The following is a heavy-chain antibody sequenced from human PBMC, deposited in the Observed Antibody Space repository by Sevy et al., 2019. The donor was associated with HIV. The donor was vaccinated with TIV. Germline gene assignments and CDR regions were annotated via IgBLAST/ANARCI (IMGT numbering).Heavy chain of an antibody. V-gene: IGHV3-48*02. CDR2: ISRASDSI. D-gene: IGHD1-26*01. CDR1: GFTFRDYP. Sequence: GGSLRLSCAASGFTFRDYPMNWIRQAPGKGLEWLSYISRASDSIYYADSVMGRFTVSRDNAKNSLYLQMDRLSDEYTAIYYCAREHTGSFPDFWGQGTLVTVSS. J-gene: IGHJ4*02. CDR3: AREHTGSFPDF.